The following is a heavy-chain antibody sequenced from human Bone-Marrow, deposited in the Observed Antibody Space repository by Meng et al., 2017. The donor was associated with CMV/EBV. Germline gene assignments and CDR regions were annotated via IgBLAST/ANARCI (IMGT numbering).Heavy chain of an antibody. CDR3: ARGVGRITIFGVEP. V-gene: IGHV4-34*01. Sequence: SETLSLTCAVYGGSFSGYYWSWIRQPPGKGLEWIGEINHSGSTNYNPSLKSRVTISVDTSKNQFSLKLSSVTAADTAVYYCARGVGRITIFGVEPWGQGTLVTVSS. CDR1: GGSFSGYY. D-gene: IGHD3-3*01. CDR2: INHSGST. J-gene: IGHJ5*02.